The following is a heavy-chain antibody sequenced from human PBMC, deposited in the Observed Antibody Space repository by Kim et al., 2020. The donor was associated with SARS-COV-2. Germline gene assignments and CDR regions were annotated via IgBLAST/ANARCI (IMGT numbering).Heavy chain of an antibody. V-gene: IGHV3-66*02. Sequence: GGSLRLSCAASGFTVSSNYMSWVRQAPGKGLEWVSVIYSGGSTYYADSVKGRFTISRDNSKNTLYLQMNSLRAEDTAVYYCAREPQLGISTGYYYGMDVWGQGTTVTVSS. CDR1: GFTVSSNY. D-gene: IGHD2-21*01. CDR2: IYSGGST. CDR3: AREPQLGISTGYYYGMDV. J-gene: IGHJ6*02.